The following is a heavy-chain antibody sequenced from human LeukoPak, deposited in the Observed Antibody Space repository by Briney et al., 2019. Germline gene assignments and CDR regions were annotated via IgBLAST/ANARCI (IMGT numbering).Heavy chain of an antibody. CDR3: ARGRTVFDY. V-gene: IGHV4-59*01. Sequence: SETLSLTCTVSGGSISTYSWSCIRQPPGKGLEWIGYIHYSGSTNYNPSLKSRVTISVDTSKNQLSLNLNSVTAADTAMYYCARGRTVFDYWDQGTLVTVSS. CDR1: GGSISTYS. J-gene: IGHJ4*02. CDR2: IHYSGST. D-gene: IGHD1-14*01.